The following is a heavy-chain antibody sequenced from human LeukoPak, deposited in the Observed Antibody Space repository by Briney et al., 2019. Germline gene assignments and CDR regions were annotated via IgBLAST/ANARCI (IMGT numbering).Heavy chain of an antibody. CDR3: ARSRDGYNYGIAY. D-gene: IGHD5-24*01. Sequence: GGSLRLSCAASGFTFSSYAMHWVRQAPGKGLEWVAVISYDGSNKYYADSVKGRFTISRDNSKNTLYLQMNSLRAEDTAVYYCARSRDGYNYGIAYWGQGTLVTVSS. J-gene: IGHJ4*02. V-gene: IGHV3-30-3*01. CDR2: ISYDGSNK. CDR1: GFTFSSYA.